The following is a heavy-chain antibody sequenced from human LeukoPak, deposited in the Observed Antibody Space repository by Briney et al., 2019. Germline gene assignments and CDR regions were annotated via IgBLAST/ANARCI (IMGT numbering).Heavy chain of an antibody. J-gene: IGHJ3*02. CDR3: ARKRIPRAAAGNDAFDI. CDR1: GYRFTRYW. CDR2: IYPCYSDT. V-gene: IGHV5-51*01. D-gene: IGHD6-13*01. Sequence: GESLKISCKGSGYRFTRYWIGWVRQMPGKGLEWMGIIYPCYSDTRYSPSFQAQVTISAAKYHSSAYLQWSSLKASDIAMYYYARKRIPRAAAGNDAFDIWGQGTMVTVSS.